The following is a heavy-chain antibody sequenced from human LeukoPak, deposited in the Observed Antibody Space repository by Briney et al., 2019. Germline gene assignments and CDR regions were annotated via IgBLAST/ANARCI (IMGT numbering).Heavy chain of an antibody. CDR1: GFTFSSYW. V-gene: IGHV3-7*01. J-gene: IGHJ4*02. D-gene: IGHD6-19*01. Sequence: GSLRLSCAASGFTFSSYWMNWVRQAPGKGLEWVANIKQDGSDKYCVDSVKGRFTISRDNAKNSLYLQMNSLRAEDTAVYYCAPGGVAGDYWGQGTLVTVSS. CDR2: IKQDGSDK. CDR3: APGGVAGDY.